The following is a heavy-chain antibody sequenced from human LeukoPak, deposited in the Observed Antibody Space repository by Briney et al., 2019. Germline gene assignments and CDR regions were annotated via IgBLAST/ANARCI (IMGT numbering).Heavy chain of an antibody. V-gene: IGHV1-69*05. CDR3: ARDRYDSSGCYYPPRGNAFDI. CDR1: GGTFSSYA. CDR2: IIPIFGTA. Sequence: GSSVKVSCKASGGTFSSYAISWVRQAPGQRLEWMGRIIPIFGTANYEHKFQGRVTITTDESTSTAYMELSSLRSEDTAEYYCARDRYDSSGCYYPPRGNAFDIWGEGGMVTVSS. D-gene: IGHD3-22*01. J-gene: IGHJ3*02.